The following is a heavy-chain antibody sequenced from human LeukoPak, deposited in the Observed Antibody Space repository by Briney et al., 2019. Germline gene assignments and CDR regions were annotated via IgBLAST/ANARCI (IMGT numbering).Heavy chain of an antibody. V-gene: IGHV1-69*05. CDR1: GGTFSSYA. CDR2: IIPIFGTA. Sequence: SVKVSCKASGGTFSSYAISWVRQAPGQGLEWMGGIIPIFGTADYAQKFQGRVTITTDESTSTAYMELSSLRSEDTAVYYCASGYCSSTSCYPYYMDVWGKGTTVTVSS. D-gene: IGHD2-2*01. J-gene: IGHJ6*03. CDR3: ASGYCSSTSCYPYYMDV.